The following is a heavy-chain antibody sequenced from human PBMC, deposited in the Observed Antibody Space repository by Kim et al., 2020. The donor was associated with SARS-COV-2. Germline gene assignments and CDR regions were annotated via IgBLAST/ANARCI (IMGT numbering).Heavy chain of an antibody. V-gene: IGHV4-38-2*02. CDR1: GYSISNSFY. CDR3: ARGGRYSSAWLSYFDP. Sequence: SETLSLTCTVSGYSISNSFYWAWIWQPPGQRLGCSGCIYSGLFVYTYYNPSFKSRVTISADPSKSQFSLNLNSVTAADTAVYYCARGGRYSSAWLSYFDPWGQGTLVTV. J-gene: IGHJ5*02. CDR2: IYSGLFVYT. D-gene: IGHD6-19*01.